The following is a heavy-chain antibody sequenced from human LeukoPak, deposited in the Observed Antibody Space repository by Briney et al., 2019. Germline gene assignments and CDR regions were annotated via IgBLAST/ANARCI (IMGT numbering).Heavy chain of an antibody. J-gene: IGHJ4*02. Sequence: ASVKVSCKASGYTFTSYGISWVRQAPGQGLEWMGIINPSGGSTSYAQKFQGRVTMTRDTSTSTVYMELSSLRSEDTAVYYCATSQWEVRSRHPDYWGQGTLVTVSS. CDR2: INPSGGST. D-gene: IGHD1-26*01. V-gene: IGHV1-46*01. CDR3: ATSQWEVRSRHPDY. CDR1: GYTFTSYG.